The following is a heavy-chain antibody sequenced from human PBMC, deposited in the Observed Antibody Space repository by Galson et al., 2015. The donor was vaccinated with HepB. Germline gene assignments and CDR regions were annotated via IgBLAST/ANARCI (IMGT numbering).Heavy chain of an antibody. J-gene: IGHJ5*02. D-gene: IGHD2-15*01. V-gene: IGHV1-3*01. Sequence: SVKVSCKASGYTFTSYAMHWVRQAPGQRLEWMGRINAGNGNTKYSQTFQGRVTITRDTSASTDYMELSSLRSEDTAVYYCARDSGSPKGLGGGWFDPWGQGTLVTVSS. CDR1: GYTFTSYA. CDR2: INAGNGNT. CDR3: ARDSGSPKGLGGGWFDP.